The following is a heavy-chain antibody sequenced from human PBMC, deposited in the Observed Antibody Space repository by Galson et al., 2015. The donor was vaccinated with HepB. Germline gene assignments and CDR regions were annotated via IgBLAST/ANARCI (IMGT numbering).Heavy chain of an antibody. CDR2: FDLEEGNR. J-gene: IGHJ4*02. Sequence: SCKVSGHTLTNLSIHWLRQAPGKGLQWMGGFDLEEGNRAHAPMFEGRVTLTEDSSKDTVYMELSSLSAADTAVYYCARHPNYFDTTGYYYGFAYWGQGTLVTVSS. CDR1: GHTLTNLS. CDR3: ARHPNYFDTTGYYYGFAY. V-gene: IGHV1-24*01. D-gene: IGHD3-22*01.